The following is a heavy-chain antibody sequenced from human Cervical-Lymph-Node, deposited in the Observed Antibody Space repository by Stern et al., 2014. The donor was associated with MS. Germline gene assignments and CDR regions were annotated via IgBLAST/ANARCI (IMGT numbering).Heavy chain of an antibody. CDR2: ISGSSRYI. D-gene: IGHD5-12*01. J-gene: IGHJ4*02. V-gene: IGHV3-21*01. CDR3: ASDVATGY. CDR1: GFMFRVYS. Sequence: EVHLVESGGGLVKPGGSLRLSCTASGFMFRVYSMVWVRQAPGKVLEWVSSISGSSRYIFYADSVKGRFTISRDNAINTLSLQMSSLRVEDTAVYYCASDVATGYWGQGTLVTVSS.